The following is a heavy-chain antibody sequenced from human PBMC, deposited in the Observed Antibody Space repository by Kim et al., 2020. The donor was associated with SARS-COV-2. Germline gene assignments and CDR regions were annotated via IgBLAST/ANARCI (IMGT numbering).Heavy chain of an antibody. CDR1: GFTFSSYG. CDR2: IWYDGSNK. D-gene: IGHD1-26*01. Sequence: GGSLRLSCAASGFTFSSYGMHGVRQAPGKGLEWVAVIWYDGSNKYYADSVKGRFTISRDNSKNTLYMQMNSLRAEDTAVYYCARDLLVGATSYGMDVWGQGTTVTVS. CDR3: ARDLLVGATSYGMDV. V-gene: IGHV3-33*01. J-gene: IGHJ6*02.